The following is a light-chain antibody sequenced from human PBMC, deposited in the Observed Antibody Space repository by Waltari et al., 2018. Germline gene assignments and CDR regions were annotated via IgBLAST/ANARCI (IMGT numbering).Light chain of an antibody. CDR2: NVN. V-gene: IGLV2-11*01. Sequence: QSALTQPRSVSGSPGQSVTISCTGTNFDVGGYNYVSWYQQHPGKAPKLMIYNVNERLTGVPDRFSGPKSGNTASLTISALQAEDEADYFCFSYAGRSTWVFGGGTKVTVL. CDR3: FSYAGRSTWV. J-gene: IGLJ3*02. CDR1: NFDVGGYNY.